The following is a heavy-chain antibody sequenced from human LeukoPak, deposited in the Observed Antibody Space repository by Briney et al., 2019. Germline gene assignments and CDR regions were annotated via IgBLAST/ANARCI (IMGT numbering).Heavy chain of an antibody. CDR2: IYYSGST. Sequence: KPSETLSLTCTVSGGSISSSSYYWGWIRQPPGKGLEWIGSIYYSGSTYYNPSLKSRVTISVDTSKNQFSLELNSVTAADTAMYYCRFWFYSFEYWGQGTLVTVSS. CDR1: GGSISSSSYY. V-gene: IGHV4-39*01. D-gene: IGHD3-3*01. CDR3: RFWFYSFEY. J-gene: IGHJ4*02.